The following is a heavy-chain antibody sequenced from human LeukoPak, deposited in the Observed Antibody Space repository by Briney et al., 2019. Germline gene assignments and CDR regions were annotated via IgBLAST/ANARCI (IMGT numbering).Heavy chain of an antibody. D-gene: IGHD2-15*01. J-gene: IGHJ5*02. CDR1: GFTFSGSA. CDR2: IRSKANSYAT. CDR3: TRHIGVLAATEPENWFDP. Sequence: GGSLRLSCAASGFTFSGSAMHWVRQASGKGLEWVGRIRSKANSYATAYAASVKGRFTISRDDSKNTAYLQMNSLKTEDTAVYYCTRHIGVLAATEPENWFDPWGQGTLVTVSS. V-gene: IGHV3-73*01.